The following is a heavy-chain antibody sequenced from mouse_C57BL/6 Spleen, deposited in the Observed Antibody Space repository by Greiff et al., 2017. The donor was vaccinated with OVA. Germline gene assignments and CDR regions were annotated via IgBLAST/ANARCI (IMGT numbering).Heavy chain of an antibody. Sequence: QVQLQQSGPELVKPGASVKISCKASGYAFSSSWMNWVKQRPGKGLEWIGRIYPGDGDTNYNGKFKGKATLTADKSSSTAYMQLSSLTSVDSAVYFCSSSGSSLWWFDDWGTGTTVTVSS. CDR2: IYPGDGDT. CDR1: GYAFSSSW. V-gene: IGHV1-82*01. D-gene: IGHD1-1*01. CDR3: SSSGSSLWWFDD. J-gene: IGHJ1*03.